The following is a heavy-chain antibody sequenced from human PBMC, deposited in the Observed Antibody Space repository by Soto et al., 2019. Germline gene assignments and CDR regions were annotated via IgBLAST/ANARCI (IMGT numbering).Heavy chain of an antibody. J-gene: IGHJ4*02. Sequence: PGESLKISCRGSGYIFNGYWIGWVRQLPGKGLGWMGVIYPGDSETIYSPSFRGQVIISADKSIRTAYLQWSSLKASDTGMYYCARREGTGWGYWGQGTQVTVSS. CDR3: ARREGTGWGY. V-gene: IGHV5-51*01. D-gene: IGHD6-19*01. CDR1: GYIFNGYW. CDR2: IYPGDSET.